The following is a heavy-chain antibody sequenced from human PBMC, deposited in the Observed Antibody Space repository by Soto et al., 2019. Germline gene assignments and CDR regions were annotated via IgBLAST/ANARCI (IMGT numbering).Heavy chain of an antibody. CDR1: GGSIISGGYS. CDR3: TRPPAF. CDR2: IYHTGST. J-gene: IGHJ4*02. D-gene: IGHD2-2*01. V-gene: IGHV4-30-2*01. Sequence: TSETLSLTCAVSGGSIISGGYSWSWIRQPPGKGLEWIGYIYHTGSTHYNPSLESRVTIFVDTSKNQISLKLTSVTAADTAVYYCTRPPAFWGQGTLVTVSS.